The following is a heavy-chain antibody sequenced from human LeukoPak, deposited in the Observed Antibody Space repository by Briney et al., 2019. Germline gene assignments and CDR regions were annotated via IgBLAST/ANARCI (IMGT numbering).Heavy chain of an antibody. Sequence: GGSLRLSCAASGFTFSSYGMHWVRQAPGKGLEWVAVIWYDGSNKYYADSVKGRFTISRDNSKNTLYLQMNSLRAEDTAVYYCAKDLVDCSSTSCPYYYYYYLDVWGKGTTVTVSS. D-gene: IGHD2-2*01. J-gene: IGHJ6*03. CDR1: GFTFSSYG. CDR2: IWYDGSNK. CDR3: AKDLVDCSSTSCPYYYYYYLDV. V-gene: IGHV3-30*02.